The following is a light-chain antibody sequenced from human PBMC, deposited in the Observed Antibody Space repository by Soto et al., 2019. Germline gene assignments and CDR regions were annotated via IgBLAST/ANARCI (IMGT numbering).Light chain of an antibody. Sequence: EIVLTQSPATLSLSPGERATLSCRASQSVSSYLAWYQQKPGQDPRLLIYDASNRATGIPARFSGSGSGTDFTLTISSLEPEDFAVYYCQQRSNWPMLTFGPGTKVDIK. CDR1: QSVSSY. V-gene: IGKV3-11*01. CDR2: DAS. CDR3: QQRSNWPMLT. J-gene: IGKJ3*01.